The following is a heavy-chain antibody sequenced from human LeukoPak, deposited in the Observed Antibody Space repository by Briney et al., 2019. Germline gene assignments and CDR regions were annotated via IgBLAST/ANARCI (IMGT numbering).Heavy chain of an antibody. D-gene: IGHD3-10*01. CDR3: AKDILNGEGIDY. J-gene: IGHJ4*02. V-gene: IGHV3-43*01. CDR1: GFTFDDYT. CDR2: ISWDGGST. Sequence: GGSLRLSCAASGFTFDDYTMHWVRQAPGKGLEWVSLISWDGGSTYYADSVKGRFTISRDNSKNSLCLQMNSLRTEDTALYYCAKDILNGEGIDYWGQGTLVTVSS.